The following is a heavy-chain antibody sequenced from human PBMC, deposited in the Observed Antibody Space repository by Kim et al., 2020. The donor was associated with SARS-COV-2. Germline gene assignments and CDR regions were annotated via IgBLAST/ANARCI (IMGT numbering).Heavy chain of an antibody. J-gene: IGHJ6*02. CDR2: INHSGST. CDR3: ARLHKKGYYGSGSYRSYYYGMDV. V-gene: IGHV4-34*01. D-gene: IGHD3-10*01. CDR1: GGSFSGYY. Sequence: SETPSLTCAVYGGSFSGYYWSWIRQPPGKGLEWIGEINHSGSTNYNPSLKSRVTISVDTSKNQFSLKLSSVTAADTAVYYCARLHKKGYYGSGSYRSYYYGMDVWGQGTTVTVSS.